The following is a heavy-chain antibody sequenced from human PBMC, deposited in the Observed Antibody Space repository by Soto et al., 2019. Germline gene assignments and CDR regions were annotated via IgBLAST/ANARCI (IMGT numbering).Heavy chain of an antibody. J-gene: IGHJ1*01. CDR3: ARGRTVSSIGPLLV. Sequence: QIQLVQSGAEVKKPGASVKVSCKASGYNFFDYGVSWVRPAPGQGLEWMGWVSPKSGNTDYGRKGQSRVTMTTDTSTRTAYMELRGLRSDDTAVYYCARGRTVSSIGPLLVWGQVTLVSVSS. V-gene: IGHV1-18*01. D-gene: IGHD1-1*01. CDR1: GYNFFDYG. CDR2: VSPKSGNT.